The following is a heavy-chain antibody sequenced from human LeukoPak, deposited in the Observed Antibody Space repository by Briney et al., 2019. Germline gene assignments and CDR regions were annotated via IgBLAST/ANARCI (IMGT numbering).Heavy chain of an antibody. CDR3: ATDRTGLQLVFDY. V-gene: IGHV7-4-1*02. J-gene: IGHJ4*02. Sequence: ASVKAFCKASGYTFTSYAMNWVRQAPGQGLEWMGWINTNTGDPTYAQDFTGRFVFSLDTSVSTAYLQISSLKAEDTALYYCATDRTGLQLVFDYWGQGTLVTVSS. CDR2: INTNTGDP. D-gene: IGHD6-13*01. CDR1: GYTFTSYA.